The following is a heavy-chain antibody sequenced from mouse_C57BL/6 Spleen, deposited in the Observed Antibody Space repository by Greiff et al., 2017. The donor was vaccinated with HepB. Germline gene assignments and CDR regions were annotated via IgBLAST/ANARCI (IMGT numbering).Heavy chain of an antibody. CDR3: ARSHYCGSSYAMDY. V-gene: IGHV1-64*01. CDR2: IHPNSGST. CDR1: GYTFTSYW. Sequence: VQLQQPGAELVKPGASVKLSCKASGYTFTSYWMHWVKQRPGQGLEWIGMIHPNSGSTNYNEKFKSKATLTVDKSSSTAYMQLSSLTSEDSAVYYCARSHYCGSSYAMDYWGQGTSVTVSS. J-gene: IGHJ4*01. D-gene: IGHD1-1*01.